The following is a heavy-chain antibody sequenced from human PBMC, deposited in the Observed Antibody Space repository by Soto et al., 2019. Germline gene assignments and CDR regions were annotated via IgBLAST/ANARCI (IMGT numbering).Heavy chain of an antibody. V-gene: IGHV3-30*03. CDR2: ISYNGSKK. J-gene: IGHJ6*01. CDR3: PRVIMDY. Sequence: PGGSLRLSCAASGFTFSSYGMHWVRQAPGKGLEWVAVISYNGSKKYYADSVKGRFTISRYNAKNSLYLQMNSLRDEDTAVYYCPRVIMDYWGQGTTVTDAS. CDR1: GFTFSSYG.